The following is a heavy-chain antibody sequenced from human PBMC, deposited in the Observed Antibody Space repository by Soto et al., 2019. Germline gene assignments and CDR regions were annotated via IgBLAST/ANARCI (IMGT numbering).Heavy chain of an antibody. Sequence: QVQLVQSGAEVKKPGSSVKVSCKASGGTFSSYAISWVRQAPGQGLEWMGGSIPIFGTANYAQKFQGRVTITADEPTSTASVQLTSPSSEDTAAYSCARAGGYHYAADFDYWGQGTLVTVSS. V-gene: IGHV1-69*12. CDR1: GGTFSSYA. D-gene: IGHD5-12*01. J-gene: IGHJ4*02. CDR2: SIPIFGTA. CDR3: ARAGGYHYAADFDY.